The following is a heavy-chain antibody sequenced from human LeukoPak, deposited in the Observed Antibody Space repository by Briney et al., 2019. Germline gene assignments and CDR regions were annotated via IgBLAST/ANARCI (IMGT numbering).Heavy chain of an antibody. V-gene: IGHV3-23*01. J-gene: IGHJ4*02. D-gene: IGHD6-19*01. CDR1: GFTFSSYA. Sequence: GGSLRLSCAASGFTFSSYAVSWVRQAPGKGLEWVSGISGSGDYTYYADSVKGRFTISRDNSKNTLYLQMSILRAEDKAVYYCAKVLSSGWLFDYWGQGTLVTVSS. CDR3: AKVLSSGWLFDY. CDR2: ISGSGDYT.